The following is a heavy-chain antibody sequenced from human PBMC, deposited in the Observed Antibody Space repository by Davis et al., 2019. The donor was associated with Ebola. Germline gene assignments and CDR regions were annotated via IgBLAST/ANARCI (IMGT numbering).Heavy chain of an antibody. V-gene: IGHV3-11*06. D-gene: IGHD2-8*02. CDR1: GGSISSGDYY. J-gene: IGHJ4*02. Sequence: LSLTCTVSGGSISSGDYYWSWIRQAPGKGLEWVSSISSSSSYIYYADSVKGRFTISRDNAKNSLYLQMNSLRAEDTAVYYCARDYYWSFDYWGQGTLVTVSS. CDR3: ARDYYWSFDY. CDR2: ISSSSSYI.